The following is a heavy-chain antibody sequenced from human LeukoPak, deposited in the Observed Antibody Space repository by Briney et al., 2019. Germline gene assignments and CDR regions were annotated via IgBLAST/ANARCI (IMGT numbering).Heavy chain of an antibody. V-gene: IGHV1-69*05. J-gene: IGHJ6*03. CDR2: IIPIFGTA. CDR3: ARSGTTGYYYYMDV. D-gene: IGHD1-7*01. CDR1: GGTFSSYA. Sequence: ASVKVSCKASGGTFSSYAISWVRQAPGQGLEWMGGIIPIFGTANYAQKLQGRVTITTDESTSTAQMELSSLRSEDTAVYYCARSGTTGYYYYMDVWGKGTTVTVSS.